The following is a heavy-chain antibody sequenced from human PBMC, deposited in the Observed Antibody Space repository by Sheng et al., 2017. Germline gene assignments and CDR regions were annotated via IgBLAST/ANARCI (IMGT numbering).Heavy chain of an antibody. V-gene: IGHV3-7*01. J-gene: IGHJ4*02. D-gene: IGHD5-12*01. CDR3: VGGVGWLPDY. Sequence: EVQLVESGEAWSSLGGPVRLSCAASGFSFSTYWMNWVRQAPGKGLEWVANIKQDGSEINYVDSVKGRFTLSRDNAKNSLYLQMNSLRAEDTAVYYCVGGVGWLPDYWGQGTLVTVSS. CDR1: GFSFSTYW. CDR2: IKQDGSEI.